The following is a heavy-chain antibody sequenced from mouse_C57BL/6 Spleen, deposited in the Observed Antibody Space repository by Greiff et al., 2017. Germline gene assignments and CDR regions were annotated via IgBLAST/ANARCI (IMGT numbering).Heavy chain of an antibody. Sequence: EVKLMESGGGLVKPGGSLKLSCAASGFTFSDYGMHWVRQAPEKGLEWVAYISSGSSTIYYADTVKGRFTISRDNAQNTLFLQMTSLRSEDTAMYYCARGYSNLFDYWGQGTTLTVSS. V-gene: IGHV5-17*01. D-gene: IGHD2-5*01. J-gene: IGHJ2*01. CDR1: GFTFSDYG. CDR2: ISSGSSTI. CDR3: ARGYSNLFDY.